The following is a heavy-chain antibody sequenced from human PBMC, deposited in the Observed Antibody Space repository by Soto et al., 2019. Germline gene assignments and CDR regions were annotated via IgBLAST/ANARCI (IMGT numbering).Heavy chain of an antibody. J-gene: IGHJ4*02. CDR3: TRDNRFSDYGGNHYFDY. Sequence: QVRLVQSGAEVKKPGASVKVSCKASGYIFTSYGISWVRQAPGQGFEWMGWISGYNGKTTYAQNFQGRVTMTTDRSTSTAYMEMRSLRSDDTALYYCTRDNRFSDYGGNHYFDYWGQGSLVTVSS. CDR2: ISGYNGKT. D-gene: IGHD4-17*01. CDR1: GYIFTSYG. V-gene: IGHV1-18*01.